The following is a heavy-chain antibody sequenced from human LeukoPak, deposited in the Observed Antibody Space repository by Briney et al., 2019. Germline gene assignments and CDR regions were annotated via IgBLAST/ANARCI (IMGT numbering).Heavy chain of an antibody. V-gene: IGHV3-23*01. J-gene: IGHJ4*02. CDR2: ISGGGGST. CDR1: GFPFSSSA. Sequence: GGSLRLSCAASGFPFSSSAMSWVRQAPGKGLEWLSTISGGGGSTYYADSVKGRFTISRDNSKNSLYLQTNSLRAEDTAVYYCAKEASGGIAPRTIDYWGQGTLVTVSS. CDR3: AKEASGGIAPRTIDY. D-gene: IGHD6-13*01.